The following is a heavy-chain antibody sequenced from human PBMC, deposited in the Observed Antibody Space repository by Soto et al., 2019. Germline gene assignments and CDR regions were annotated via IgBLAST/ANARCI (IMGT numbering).Heavy chain of an antibody. CDR1: GYTFTKFG. D-gene: IGHD6-19*01. CDR2: VSGYNGET. CDR3: AREGLGIYYYNGMDV. V-gene: IGHV1-18*01. Sequence: QDQLVQSGAEVKKPGASVKVSCKASGYTFTKFGISWVRQAPGQGLEWMGWVSGYNGETSYAQSLQGRVTMTTDTSTTTAYMELRSLRSDDTAVFYCAREGLGIYYYNGMDVWGQGTTVTVSS. J-gene: IGHJ6*02.